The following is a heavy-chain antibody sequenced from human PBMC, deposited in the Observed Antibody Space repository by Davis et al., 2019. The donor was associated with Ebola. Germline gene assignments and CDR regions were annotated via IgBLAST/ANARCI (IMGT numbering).Heavy chain of an antibody. J-gene: IGHJ4*02. D-gene: IGHD6-13*01. Sequence: GGSLRLSCTASAFSVTDVWMGWVRQAPGKGLEWVARIKSRRDGGTTDHAAPVRGRFSISRDESRNTVYLQMHSLRIEDTAVYFCTTDRGIAIRPLFDSWGQGTLVTVSS. CDR3: TTDRGIAIRPLFDS. CDR1: AFSVTDVW. V-gene: IGHV3-15*01. CDR2: IKSRRDGGTT.